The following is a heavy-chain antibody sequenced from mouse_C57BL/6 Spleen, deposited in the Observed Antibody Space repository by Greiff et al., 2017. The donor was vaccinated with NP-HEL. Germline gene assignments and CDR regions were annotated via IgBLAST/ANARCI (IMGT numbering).Heavy chain of an antibody. Sequence: DVQLQESGPGLVKPSQSLSLTCSVTGYSIPSGYYWNWIRQFPGNKLEWMGYISYDGSNNYNPSLKNRISITRDTSKNQFFLKLNSVTTEDTATYYCATIYDGYSWFAYWGQGTLVTVSA. CDR3: ATIYDGYSWFAY. V-gene: IGHV3-6*01. CDR1: GYSIPSGYY. D-gene: IGHD2-3*01. J-gene: IGHJ3*01. CDR2: ISYDGSN.